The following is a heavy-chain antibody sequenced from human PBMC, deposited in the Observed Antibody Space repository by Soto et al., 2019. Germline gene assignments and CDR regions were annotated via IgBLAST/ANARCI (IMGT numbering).Heavy chain of an antibody. D-gene: IGHD3-10*01. J-gene: IGHJ6*02. CDR3: CLLWFGEQDYYYYGMDV. V-gene: IGHV3-30*03. CDR2: ISYDGSNK. CDR1: GFTFSSYG. Sequence: GGSLRLSCAASGFTFSSYGMHWVRQAPGKGLEWVAVISYDGSNKYYADSVKGRFTISRDNSKNTLYLQMNSLRAEDTAVYYCCLLWFGEQDYYYYGMDVWGQGTTVTVSS.